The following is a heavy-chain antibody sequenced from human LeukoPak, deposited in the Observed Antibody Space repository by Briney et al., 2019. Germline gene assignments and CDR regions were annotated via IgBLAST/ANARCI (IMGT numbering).Heavy chain of an antibody. V-gene: IGHV3-72*01. CDR3: ATVEGNYGH. Sequence: GGSLRLSCEVFGFTFSDHYMDWVRQAPGKGLEWVGRARNKPKGYTTVYAASVKGRFTISRDVSKDSLYLQMNSLKTDDTAVYYCATVEGNYGHWGQGTLVTVSS. D-gene: IGHD1-7*01. CDR2: ARNKPKGYTT. J-gene: IGHJ1*01. CDR1: GFTFSDHY.